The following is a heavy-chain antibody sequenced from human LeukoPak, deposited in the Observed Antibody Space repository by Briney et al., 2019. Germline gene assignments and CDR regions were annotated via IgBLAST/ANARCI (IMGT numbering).Heavy chain of an antibody. Sequence: PGGSLRLSCAASGFTFSSYWMHWVRQAPGKGLVWVSRINSDGSSTSYADSVKGRFTISRDNAKNTLYLQMNSLRAEDTAVYYCAKEGKMDASGYYFYYYYYMDVWGKGTTVTISS. CDR1: GFTFSSYW. J-gene: IGHJ6*03. V-gene: IGHV3-74*01. CDR2: INSDGSST. D-gene: IGHD3-22*01. CDR3: AKEGKMDASGYYFYYYYYMDV.